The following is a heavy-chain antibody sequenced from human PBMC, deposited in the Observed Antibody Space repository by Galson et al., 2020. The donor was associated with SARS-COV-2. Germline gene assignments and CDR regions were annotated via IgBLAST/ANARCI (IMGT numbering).Heavy chain of an antibody. CDR3: ARGSRSAEDY. CDR2: INSDGSST. V-gene: IGHV3-74*01. Sequence: TGGSLRLSCEVSGFTLSSYWMHWVRQAPGKGLVWVSRINSDGSSTYYADSGRGRFTVSRDNAKNTLYLQLNSLRAEDTAVYYCARGSRSAEDYWGQGALVTVSS. CDR1: GFTLSSYW. D-gene: IGHD6-25*01. J-gene: IGHJ4*02.